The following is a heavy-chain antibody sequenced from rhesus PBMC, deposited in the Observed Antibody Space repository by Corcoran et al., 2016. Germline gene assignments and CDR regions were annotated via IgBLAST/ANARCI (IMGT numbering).Heavy chain of an antibody. Sequence: QVQLQESGPGLVKPSETLSLTCAVSGYSISSGYSCGWIRQPPGKGLEYIGYVSGSSGSTYYTPSLKSRVTISKDTSKNQFSLKLSSVTAADTAVYYCARHPNFANFDYWGQGVLVTVSS. D-gene: IGHD3-34*01. CDR3: ARHPNFANFDY. CDR2: VSGSSGST. V-gene: IGHV4-99*01. CDR1: GYSISSGYS. J-gene: IGHJ4*01.